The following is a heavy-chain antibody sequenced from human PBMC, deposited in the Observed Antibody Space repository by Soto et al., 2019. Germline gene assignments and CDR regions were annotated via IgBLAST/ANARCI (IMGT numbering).Heavy chain of an antibody. V-gene: IGHV1-46*01. CDR2: INPSGGST. D-gene: IGHD3-10*01. J-gene: IGHJ6*02. CDR1: GYTYTSYY. CDR3: ARDARTMVRGVIPPHGMDV. Sequence: GASVKVSCKASGYTYTSYYMHWVRQAPGQGLEWMGIINPSGGSTSYAQKFQGRVTMTRDTSTSTVYMELSSLRSEDTAVYYCARDARTMVRGVIPPHGMDVWGQGTTVTVSS.